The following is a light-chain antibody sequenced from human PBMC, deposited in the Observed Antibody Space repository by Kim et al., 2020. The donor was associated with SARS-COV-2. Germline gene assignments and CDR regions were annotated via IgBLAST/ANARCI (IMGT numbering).Light chain of an antibody. V-gene: IGLV3-21*03. CDR1: NIGSKS. J-gene: IGLJ2*01. Sequence: SYELTQPPSVSVAPGKTARITCGGNNIGSKSVYCHRQKSGHAPVLVVFDDRDRPSGLPERFSGSRSGNPATLTVISVGAGDEADYYCQVWDTNSGHVVFGGGTQRTVL. CDR2: DDR. CDR3: QVWDTNSGHVV.